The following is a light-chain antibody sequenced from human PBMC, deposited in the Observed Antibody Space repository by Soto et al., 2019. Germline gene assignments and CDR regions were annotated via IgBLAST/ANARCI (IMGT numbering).Light chain of an antibody. CDR1: QSISNY. J-gene: IGKJ1*01. CDR3: QESYSTPPT. CDR2: AAS. Sequence: DIQMTQSPSSLSASIGDRVTVTCRASQSISNYLNWYQQKPGKAPKLLIYAASTLQSGVPSRFSGSGSGTDFTLSIISLQPEDFATYYCQESYSTPPTFGQGTKVEIK. V-gene: IGKV1-39*01.